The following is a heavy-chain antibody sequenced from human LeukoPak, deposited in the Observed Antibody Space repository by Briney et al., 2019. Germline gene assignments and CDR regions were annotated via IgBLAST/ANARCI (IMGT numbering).Heavy chain of an antibody. D-gene: IGHD3-10*01. J-gene: IGHJ5*02. V-gene: IGHV1-2*06. CDR2: INPNTGGT. Sequence: ASVRVSCXASGYTFTGYYIHWVRQAPGQGLEWMERINPNTGGTHYAQMFQGRVTMTRDTSISTAYMGLSRLTSDDTAVYYCAREPMVRDFNWFDPWGQGTLVTVSP. CDR1: GYTFTGYY. CDR3: AREPMVRDFNWFDP.